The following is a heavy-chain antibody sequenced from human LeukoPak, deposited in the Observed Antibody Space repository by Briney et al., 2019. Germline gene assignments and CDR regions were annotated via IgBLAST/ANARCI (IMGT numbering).Heavy chain of an antibody. D-gene: IGHD4-23*01. V-gene: IGHV4-4*07. CDR2: IYTSGST. CDR3: ARSSTVALDDSWFDP. CDR1: GGSISSYY. Sequence: SETLSLTCTVSGGSISSYYWSWIRQPAGKGLEWIGRIYTSGSTNCNPSLKSRVTMSVDTSKNQFSLKLSSVTAADTAVCYCARSSTVALDDSWFDPWGQGTLVTVSS. J-gene: IGHJ5*02.